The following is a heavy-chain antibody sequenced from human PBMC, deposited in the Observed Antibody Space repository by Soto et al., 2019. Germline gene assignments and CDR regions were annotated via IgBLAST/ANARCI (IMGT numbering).Heavy chain of an antibody. D-gene: IGHD2-15*01. CDR3: AREKECSGGSCYFPDY. Sequence: ASVKVSCKASGYTFTSYGISWVRQAPGQGLEWMGWISAYNGNTNYAQKLQGRVTMTTDTSTSTAYMELRSLRSDDTAVYYCAREKECSGGSCYFPDYWGQGTLVTVSS. V-gene: IGHV1-18*01. J-gene: IGHJ4*02. CDR1: GYTFTSYG. CDR2: ISAYNGNT.